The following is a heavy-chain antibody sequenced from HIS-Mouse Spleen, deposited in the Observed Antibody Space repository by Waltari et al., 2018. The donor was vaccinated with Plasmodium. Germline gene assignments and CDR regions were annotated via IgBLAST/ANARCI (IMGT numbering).Heavy chain of an antibody. D-gene: IGHD6-13*01. Sequence: EVQLVESGGGLVQPGGSLRLSCAASGFTFSSYWMSWVRQAPGKGLEGVANIKQDGSYKYYVDSVKGRFTISRDNAKNSLYLQMYSLRAEDTAVYYCASSWYWYFDLWGRGTLVTVSS. CDR3: ASSWYWYFDL. CDR2: IKQDGSYK. V-gene: IGHV3-7*01. J-gene: IGHJ2*01. CDR1: GFTFSSYW.